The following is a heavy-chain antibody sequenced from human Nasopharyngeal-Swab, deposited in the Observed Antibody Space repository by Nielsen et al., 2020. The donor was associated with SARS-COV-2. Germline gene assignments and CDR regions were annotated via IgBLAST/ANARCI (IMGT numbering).Heavy chain of an antibody. V-gene: IGHV2-70*11. D-gene: IGHD4-17*01. CDR1: GFSLSTSGMC. CDR3: ARAYYYGDRYPYYYYGMDV. J-gene: IGHJ6*02. CDR2: IDWDDDK. Sequence: SGPTLVKPTQTLTLTCTFSGFSLSTSGMCVSWIRKPPGKALEWLARIDWDDDKYYSTSLKTRLTISKDTSKNQVVLTMTNMDPVDTATYYCARAYYYGDRYPYYYYGMDVWGQGTTVTVSS.